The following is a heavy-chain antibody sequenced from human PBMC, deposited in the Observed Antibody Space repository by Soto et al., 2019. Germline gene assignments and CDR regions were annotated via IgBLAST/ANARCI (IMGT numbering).Heavy chain of an antibody. J-gene: IGHJ5*02. Sequence: SETLSLTCTVSGGSISSSSYYWGWIRQPPGKGLEWIGSIYYSGSTYYNPSLKSRVTISVDTSKNQFSLKLSSVTAADTAVYYCARHGWSWEVVAARNPNWFDPWGQGTLVTVSS. CDR3: ARHGWSWEVVAARNPNWFDP. V-gene: IGHV4-39*01. CDR1: GGSISSSSYY. D-gene: IGHD2-15*01. CDR2: IYYSGST.